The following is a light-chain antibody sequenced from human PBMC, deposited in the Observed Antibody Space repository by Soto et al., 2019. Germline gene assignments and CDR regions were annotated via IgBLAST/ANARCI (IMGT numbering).Light chain of an antibody. J-gene: IGKJ1*01. V-gene: IGKV3-20*01. Sequence: EIVLTQSPGTLSLSPGERATLSCRASQSVSSSFLAWYQQKPGQAPRLLIYGASSRAAGIPDRFSGSGSGTDFTLTISRVEPEDFAVYYCQQYGNSPQTFGQGTKVDIK. CDR1: QSVSSSF. CDR2: GAS. CDR3: QQYGNSPQT.